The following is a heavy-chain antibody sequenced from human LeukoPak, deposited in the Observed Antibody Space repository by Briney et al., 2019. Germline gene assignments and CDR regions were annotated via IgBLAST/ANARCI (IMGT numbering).Heavy chain of an antibody. CDR1: GFTFSHYW. CDR2: IYNDGSST. CDR3: ARADTAMAFYYYYYYMDV. D-gene: IGHD5-18*01. Sequence: GGSLRLSCAASGFTFSHYWMHWVRQAPGKGLVWVSRIYNDGSSTSYADSVKGRFTISRDNAKSTLYLQMNSLRAEDTAVYYCARADTAMAFYYYYYYMDVWGKGTTVTISS. J-gene: IGHJ6*03. V-gene: IGHV3-74*01.